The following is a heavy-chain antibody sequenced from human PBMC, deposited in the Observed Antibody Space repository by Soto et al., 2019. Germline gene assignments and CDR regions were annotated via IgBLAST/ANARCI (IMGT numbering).Heavy chain of an antibody. CDR1: GGSISSYY. J-gene: IGHJ4*02. CDR2: IYYSGST. CDR3: ARGQSTWHY. Sequence: SETLSLTCTVSGGSISSYYWSWVRKPPGKGLEWIGYIYYSGSTNYNSSLRSRVTISLDTSKNQFSLKLSSVTAADTAVYYCARGQSTWHYWGQGTLDTVSS. V-gene: IGHV4-59*08.